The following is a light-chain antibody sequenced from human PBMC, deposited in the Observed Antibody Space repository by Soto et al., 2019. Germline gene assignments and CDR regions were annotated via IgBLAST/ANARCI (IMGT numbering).Light chain of an antibody. CDR1: QGISSW. Sequence: DIQMTQFPSSVSASVGDIFTITCRASQGISSWLAWYQQKPGRAPKPLIFDASTLRTGVPSRFSGSGSGSEFNFTITGLQPDDFATYFCQQYYTYATFGHGTRLEIK. J-gene: IGKJ5*01. CDR2: DAS. V-gene: IGKV1-5*01. CDR3: QQYYTYAT.